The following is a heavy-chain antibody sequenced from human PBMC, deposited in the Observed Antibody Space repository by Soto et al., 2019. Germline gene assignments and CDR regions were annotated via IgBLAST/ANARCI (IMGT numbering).Heavy chain of an antibody. Sequence: PSETLSLTCTVSGGSISSSSYYCGWIRQPPGKGLEWIGSIYYSGSTYYTPSLKSRVTISVDTSKKQFSLRLSSVTAAYTAVYYCARQWGSGSYSDWFDPWGQGTLVTVSS. J-gene: IGHJ5*02. CDR2: IYYSGST. CDR1: GGSISSSSYY. D-gene: IGHD3-10*01. V-gene: IGHV4-39*01. CDR3: ARQWGSGSYSDWFDP.